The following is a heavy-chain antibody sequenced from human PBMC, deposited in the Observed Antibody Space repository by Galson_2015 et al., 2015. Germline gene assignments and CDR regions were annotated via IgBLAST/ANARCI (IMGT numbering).Heavy chain of an antibody. Sequence: SVKVSCKASGGTFSSYAISWVRQAPGQGLEWMGGIIPIFGTANYAQKFQGRVTITADESTSTAYMELSSLRSEDTAVYYCARGLTNYYDSSGPGVGWGQGTLVTVSS. V-gene: IGHV1-69*13. J-gene: IGHJ4*02. CDR2: IIPIFGTA. D-gene: IGHD3-22*01. CDR3: ARGLTNYYDSSGPGVG. CDR1: GGTFSSYA.